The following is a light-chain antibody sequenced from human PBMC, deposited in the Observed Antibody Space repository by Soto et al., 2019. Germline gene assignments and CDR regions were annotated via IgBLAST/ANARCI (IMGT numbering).Light chain of an antibody. CDR2: GAS. CDR1: QSVSSTY. V-gene: IGKV3-20*01. CDR3: QQYGSSPFT. J-gene: IGKJ3*01. Sequence: EIVLMQSPGTLSLSPGGRATLSCRASQSVSSTYLAWYQQKPGQAPRLLIYGASSRATGIPDRFSGSGSGTDFTLTVSRLEPEDFAVYYCQQYGSSPFTFGPGTKVDIK.